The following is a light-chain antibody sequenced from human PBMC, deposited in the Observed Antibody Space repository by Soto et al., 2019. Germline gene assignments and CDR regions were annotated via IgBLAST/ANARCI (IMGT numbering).Light chain of an antibody. Sequence: DIQMTQSPSSLSASIGDRVTITCRASQGINSFLAWYQQKPGKAPKLLIYSASSLQSGVPSRFVGSGSGTAFTLTISSLQPEDFATYFCQQSYSTPYTFGQGTKLEIK. CDR1: QGINSF. V-gene: IGKV1-39*01. J-gene: IGKJ2*01. CDR2: SAS. CDR3: QQSYSTPYT.